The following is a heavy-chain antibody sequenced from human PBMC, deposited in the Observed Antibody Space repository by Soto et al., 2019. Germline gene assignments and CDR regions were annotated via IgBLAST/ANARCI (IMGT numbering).Heavy chain of an antibody. CDR2: ISGSAGRT. V-gene: IGHV3-23*01. CDR3: AKLEVADCSGGSCYSFDY. J-gene: IGHJ4*02. Sequence: GGSLRLSCAASGSTFSTYAMSWVRQAPGKGLECVSTISGSAGRTYYAVSVKGRFTISRDNSKNALYLQMNSLRVEDTAVYYCAKLEVADCSGGSCYSFDYWGQGTLVTISS. CDR1: GSTFSTYA. D-gene: IGHD2-15*01.